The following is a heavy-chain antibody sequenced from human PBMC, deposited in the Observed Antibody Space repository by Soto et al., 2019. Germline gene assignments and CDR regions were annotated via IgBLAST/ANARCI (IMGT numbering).Heavy chain of an antibody. J-gene: IGHJ4*02. Sequence: PGGSLRLSCAASGFTFSSYSMNWVRQAPGKGLEWVSYISSSSSTIYYADSVKGRFTISRDNAKNSLYLQMNSLRAEDTAVYYCARANTYYDYIWGSYRSAPYYFDYWGQGTLVTVSS. CDR2: ISSSSSTI. D-gene: IGHD3-16*02. V-gene: IGHV3-48*01. CDR1: GFTFSSYS. CDR3: ARANTYYDYIWGSYRSAPYYFDY.